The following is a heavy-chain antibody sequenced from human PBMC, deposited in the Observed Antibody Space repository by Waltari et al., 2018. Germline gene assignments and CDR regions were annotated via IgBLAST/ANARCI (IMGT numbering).Heavy chain of an antibody. D-gene: IGHD3-10*01. Sequence: QVQLVQSGAEVKKPGASVKVSCKASGYTFTSYDINWVRQAPGQGLEWMGIINPSGGSTSYAQKFQGRVTMTRDTSTSTVYMELSSLRSEDTAVYYCARDGEELLYYWGQGTLVTVSS. J-gene: IGHJ4*02. CDR2: INPSGGST. V-gene: IGHV1-46*01. CDR3: ARDGEELLYY. CDR1: GYTFTSYD.